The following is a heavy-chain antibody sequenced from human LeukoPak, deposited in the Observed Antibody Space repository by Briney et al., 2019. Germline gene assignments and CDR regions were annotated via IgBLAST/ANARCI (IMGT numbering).Heavy chain of an antibody. CDR1: GGSFSGYY. Sequence: SETLSLTCAVYGGSFSGYYWSWIRQPPGKGLEWIGEINHSGSTNYNPSLKSRVTISVDTSKNQFSLKLSSVTAADTAVYYCARGGGSYFSPRGWFDPWGQGTLVTVSS. D-gene: IGHD1-26*01. V-gene: IGHV4-34*01. CDR3: ARGGGSYFSPRGWFDP. CDR2: INHSGST. J-gene: IGHJ5*02.